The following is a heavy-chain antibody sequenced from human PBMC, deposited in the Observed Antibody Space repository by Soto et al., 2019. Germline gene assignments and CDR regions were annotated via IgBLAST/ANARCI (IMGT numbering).Heavy chain of an antibody. CDR3: AKTVGLGPFGHFTL. D-gene: IGHD1-26*01. CDR1: GFTFSDAY. V-gene: IGHV3-11*05. CDR2: ISHTSHYM. Sequence: QEQLVESGGGLVKPGGSLRLSCAASGFTFSDAYMSWIRQAPGKRLEGVSYISHTSHYMKYSDSVEGRFTVSRDNAKNSLYLHMNSLRAEDTAVYYCAKTVGLGPFGHFTLWGRGTLVIVSS. J-gene: IGHJ2*01.